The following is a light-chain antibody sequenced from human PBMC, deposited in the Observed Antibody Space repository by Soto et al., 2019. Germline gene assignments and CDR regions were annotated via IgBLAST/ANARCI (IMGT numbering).Light chain of an antibody. V-gene: IGLV1-51*01. CDR2: DSE. CDR3: GTWDNSLSAVV. Sequence: QSVLTQPPSVSAAPGQRVTISCSGSSSNIENNYVSWYQHLPGTAPKLLIYDSEKRPSGIPDRFSGSESGTSATLGITGLQTGDEADYYCGTWDNSLSAVVFGGGTKLTVL. J-gene: IGLJ2*01. CDR1: SSNIENNY.